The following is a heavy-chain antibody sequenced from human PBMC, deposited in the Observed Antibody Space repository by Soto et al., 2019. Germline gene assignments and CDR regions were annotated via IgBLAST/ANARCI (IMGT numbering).Heavy chain of an antibody. CDR1: GFTFSIYG. Sequence: QVQLVESGGGVVQPGRSLRLSCPGSGFTFSIYGMHWVRRAPGKGLEWVAVIWYDGSNKYYADSVKGRFTISRDNSKNTLYLQMNSLRAEDTAVYYCAREGLSLGLLWGQGTLVTVSS. CDR3: AREGLSLGLL. J-gene: IGHJ4*02. D-gene: IGHD1-26*01. CDR2: IWYDGSNK. V-gene: IGHV3-33*01.